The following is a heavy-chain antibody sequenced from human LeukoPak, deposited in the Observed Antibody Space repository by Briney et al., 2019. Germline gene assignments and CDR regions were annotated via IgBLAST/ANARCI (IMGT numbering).Heavy chain of an antibody. D-gene: IGHD3-22*01. Sequence: HPGGSLRLSCAASGFTFSSYGMHWVRQAPGKGLEWVAFIRYDGSNKNYADSVKGRFTISRDNSKHTLYLQVNSLRAEDTAVYYCASRWGGYYDSSGYYPLFDYWGQGTLVTVSS. CDR1: GFTFSSYG. CDR2: IRYDGSNK. V-gene: IGHV3-30*02. J-gene: IGHJ4*02. CDR3: ASRWGGYYDSSGYYPLFDY.